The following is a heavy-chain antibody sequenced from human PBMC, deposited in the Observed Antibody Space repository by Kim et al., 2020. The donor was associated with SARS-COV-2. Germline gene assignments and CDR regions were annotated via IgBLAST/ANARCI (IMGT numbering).Heavy chain of an antibody. D-gene: IGHD1-7*01. J-gene: IGHJ4*02. CDR1: GGSFSGYY. CDR3: ASLNWNSGFFGY. Sequence: SDTLSLTCAVYGGSFSGYYWSWIRQPPGKGLEWIGEINHSGSTNYNPSLKSRVTISVDTSKNQFSLKLSSVTAADTAVYYCASLNWNSGFFGYWGQGTLVTVSS. V-gene: IGHV4-34*01. CDR2: INHSGST.